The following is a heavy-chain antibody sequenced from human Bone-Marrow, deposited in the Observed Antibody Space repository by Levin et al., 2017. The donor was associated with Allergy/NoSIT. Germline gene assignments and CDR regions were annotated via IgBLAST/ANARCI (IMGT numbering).Heavy chain of an antibody. CDR2: IFYTGTT. Sequence: SETLSLTCSVSGASITSPDYYWTWLRQPPGTGLEWIGYIFYTGTTRYNLSLKSRVTISVDTSKNQFSLKLNSVTAAATAVYYCVRGAYFTASDRRLDYWGQGTLVTVSS. CDR1: GASITSPDYY. V-gene: IGHV4-30-4*01. CDR3: VRGAYFTASDRRLDY. J-gene: IGHJ4*02. D-gene: IGHD3-16*01.